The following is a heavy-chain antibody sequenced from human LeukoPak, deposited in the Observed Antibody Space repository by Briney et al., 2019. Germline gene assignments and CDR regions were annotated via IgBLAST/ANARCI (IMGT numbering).Heavy chain of an antibody. Sequence: PLRLARTATGFAFDEDEMSWVRQVPEKGLEWVSGINWSGGSTGYADPLRGRFTISRDNAKNSLYLQMDSLRAEDTALYYCARAPITSPFYFDYWGQGTLVTVSS. V-gene: IGHV3-20*04. CDR2: INWSGGST. CDR3: ARAPITSPFYFDY. J-gene: IGHJ4*02. CDR1: GFAFDEDE. D-gene: IGHD2-2*01.